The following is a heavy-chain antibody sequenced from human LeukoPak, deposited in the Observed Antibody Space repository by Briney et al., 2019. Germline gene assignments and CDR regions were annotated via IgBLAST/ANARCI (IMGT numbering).Heavy chain of an antibody. CDR1: GGSFSGYY. D-gene: IGHD6-19*01. V-gene: IGHV4-34*01. J-gene: IGHJ6*02. Sequence: PSETLSLTCAVYGGSFSGYYWSWIRQPPGKGLEWIGEINHSGSANYNPSLKSRVTISVDTSKNQFSLKLSSVTAADTAVYYCARVRAVAGGFYHYGMDVWGQGTTVTVSS. CDR3: ARVRAVAGGFYHYGMDV. CDR2: INHSGSA.